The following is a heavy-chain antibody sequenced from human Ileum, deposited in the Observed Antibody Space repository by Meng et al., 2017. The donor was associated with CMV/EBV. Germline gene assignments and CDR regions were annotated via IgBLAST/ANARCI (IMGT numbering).Heavy chain of an antibody. CDR2: INPTDGTT. CDR1: GYTFTSYF. V-gene: IGHV1-46*01. CDR3: TREIMVRGIISGYFDY. J-gene: IGHJ4*02. Sequence: ASVKVSCKASGYTFTSYFIHWVRQAPGQGLEWMGIINPTDGTTHYAQKFQGRVTMSRDTSTSTVYMELSNLRSDDTAVYYCTREIMVRGIISGYFDYWGQGTLVTVSS. D-gene: IGHD3-10*01.